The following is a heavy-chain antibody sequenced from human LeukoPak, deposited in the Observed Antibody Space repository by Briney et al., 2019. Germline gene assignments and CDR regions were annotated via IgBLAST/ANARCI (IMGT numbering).Heavy chain of an antibody. CDR3: ARGPGPADDGGGYCFDY. J-gene: IGHJ4*02. D-gene: IGHD3-22*01. V-gene: IGHV1-46*01. CDR2: ISPSGGST. Sequence: ASVKVSCKASGYTFTSYYLYWVRQAPGQGLEWMGVISPSGGSTTSAQKFQGRVTMTRDTSTSTVYMELRSLRSEDTAVYYCARGPGPADDGGGYCFDYWGQGTLVTVSS. CDR1: GYTFTSYY.